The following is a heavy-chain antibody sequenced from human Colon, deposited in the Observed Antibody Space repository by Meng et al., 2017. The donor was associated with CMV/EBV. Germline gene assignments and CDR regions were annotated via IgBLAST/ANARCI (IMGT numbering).Heavy chain of an antibody. CDR1: GFSFASYT. Sequence: GGSLRLSCAASGFSFASYTMNWVRQAPGKGLEWVASINYRGSDLYYADSVKGRFTISRDNAKNSLYLQMNSLRAEDPAVYYCARALKPLGTRSGLDVWGQGTTVTVSS. J-gene: IGHJ6*02. V-gene: IGHV3-21*01. CDR2: INYRGSDL. CDR3: ARALKPLGTRSGLDV. D-gene: IGHD1-1*01.